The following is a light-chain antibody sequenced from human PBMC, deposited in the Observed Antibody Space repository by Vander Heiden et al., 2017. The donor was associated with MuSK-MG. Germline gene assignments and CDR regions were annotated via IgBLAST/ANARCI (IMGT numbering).Light chain of an antibody. CDR3: QTWATGIRV. CDR1: SGHSNYA. V-gene: IGLV4-69*01. Sequence: QLVLTQSPSASASLGASVKHTCTLSSGHSNYAIAWHQQQPGKGPRYLMKLNSDGSHAKGDGIPDRFSGSSSGAERYLTISSLQSEDEADYYCQTWATGIRVFGGGTKLTVL. CDR2: LNSDGSH. J-gene: IGLJ3*02.